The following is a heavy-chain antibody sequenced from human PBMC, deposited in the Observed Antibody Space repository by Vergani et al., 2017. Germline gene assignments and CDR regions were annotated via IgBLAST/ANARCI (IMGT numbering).Heavy chain of an antibody. Sequence: QVQLVQSGAEVKKPGCSVKVSCKASGGTFSSYAISWVRQAPGQGLEWMGRIIPILGIANYAHKIQGRVTITADKSTSTAYMELSSLRSGDAAVYDCARVLTPITGRYSGYXYDYWGQGTLVTVSS. CDR2: IIPILGIA. CDR1: GGTFSSYA. J-gene: IGHJ4*02. CDR3: ARVLTPITGRYSGYXYDY. V-gene: IGHV1-69*04. D-gene: IGHD5-12*01.